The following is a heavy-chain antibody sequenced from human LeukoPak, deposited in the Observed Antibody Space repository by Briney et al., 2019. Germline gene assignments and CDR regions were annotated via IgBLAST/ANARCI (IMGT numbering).Heavy chain of an antibody. J-gene: IGHJ5*02. CDR1: GGTFSSYA. CDR2: IIPIFGTA. CDR3: ERSAEDIVVVPAAISWFDP. Sequence: SVKVSCKASGGTFSSYAISWVRQAPGQGLEWMGRIIPIFGTANYAQKFQGRVTITTDESTSTAYMELSSLRSEDTDVYYCERSAEDIVVVPAAISWFDPWGQGTLVTVSS. D-gene: IGHD2-2*01. V-gene: IGHV1-69*05.